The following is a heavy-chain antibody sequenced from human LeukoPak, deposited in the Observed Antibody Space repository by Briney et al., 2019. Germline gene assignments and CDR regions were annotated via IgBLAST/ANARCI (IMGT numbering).Heavy chain of an antibody. V-gene: IGHV4-34*01. J-gene: IGHJ6*03. D-gene: IGHD3-16*01. CDR3: AGRGRVLGLYYYYYYMDV. Sequence: SETLSLTCAVYGGSFSGYYWSWIRQPPGKGLEWIGEINHSGSTNYNPSLKSRVTISVDTSKNQFSLKLSSVTAADTAVYYCAGRGRVLGLYYYYYYMDVWGKGTTVAVSS. CDR2: INHSGST. CDR1: GGSFSGYY.